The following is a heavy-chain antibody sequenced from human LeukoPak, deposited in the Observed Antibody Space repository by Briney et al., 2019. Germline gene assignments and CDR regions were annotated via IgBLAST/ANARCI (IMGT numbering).Heavy chain of an antibody. CDR1: GFTFSSYA. J-gene: IGHJ3*02. D-gene: IGHD3-22*01. CDR3: ARDRYYDSSGYLLPGAFDI. Sequence: GGSLRLSCAASGFTFSSYAMSWVRQAPGKGLEWVSAIIGSDGSTYYADSVNGRFTISRDNPANHVYLQINSLRVDDTAVYYCARDRYYDSSGYLLPGAFDIWGQGTLVSVSS. V-gene: IGHV3-23*01. CDR2: IIGSDGST.